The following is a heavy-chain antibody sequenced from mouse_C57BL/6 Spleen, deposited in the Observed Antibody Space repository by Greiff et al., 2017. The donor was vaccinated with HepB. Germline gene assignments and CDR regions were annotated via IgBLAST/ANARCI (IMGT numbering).Heavy chain of an antibody. D-gene: IGHD1-1*01. CDR3: TRWDYGSSYDYYAMDY. Sequence: VQVVESGAELVRPGASVTLSCKASGYTFTDYEMHWVKQTPVHGLEWIGAIDPETGGTAYNQKFKGKAILTADKSSSTAYMELRSLTSEDSAVYYCTRWDYGSSYDYYAMDYWGQGTSVTVSS. J-gene: IGHJ4*01. CDR2: IDPETGGT. CDR1: GYTFTDYE. V-gene: IGHV1-15*01.